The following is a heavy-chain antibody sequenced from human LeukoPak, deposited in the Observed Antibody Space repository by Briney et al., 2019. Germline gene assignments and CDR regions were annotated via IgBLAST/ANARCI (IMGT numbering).Heavy chain of an antibody. J-gene: IGHJ4*02. D-gene: IGHD5-12*01. CDR1: GYTFTSYD. CDR2: TNPNSGNT. V-gene: IGHV1-8*01. Sequence: ASVKDSCKASGYTFTSYDINWVRQATGQGLEWMGWTNPNSGNTGYAQKFQGRVTMTRNTSISTAYMELSSLRSEDTAVYYCARGGNGYSGYDYIDYWGQGTLVTVSS. CDR3: ARGGNGYSGYDYIDY.